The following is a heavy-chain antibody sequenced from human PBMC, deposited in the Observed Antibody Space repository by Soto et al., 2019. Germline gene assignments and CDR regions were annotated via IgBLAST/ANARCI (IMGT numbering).Heavy chain of an antibody. J-gene: IGHJ4*02. V-gene: IGHV4-59*01. Sequence: SETLSLTCTVSGGSISSYYWSWIRQPPGKGLEWIGYIYYSGSTNYNPSLKSRVTISVDTSKNQFSLKLSSVTAADTAVYYGAREAARRFDYWGQGTLVTVS. D-gene: IGHD6-6*01. CDR2: IYYSGST. CDR1: GGSISSYY. CDR3: AREAARRFDY.